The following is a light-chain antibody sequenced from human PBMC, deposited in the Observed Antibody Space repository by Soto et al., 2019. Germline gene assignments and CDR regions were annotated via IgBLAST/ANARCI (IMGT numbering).Light chain of an antibody. CDR1: QSVSNTY. CDR2: DTS. CDR3: QQRRSWQVT. Sequence: DIVSTQSPGTLSLSPGESATLSSRTSQSVSNTYVAWYQQKPGQAPRLLIYDTSSRVTGIPDRFSGSGSGTDFTLTISRLEPEDFAVYYCQQRRSWQVTFGQGTKVDIK. V-gene: IGKV3D-20*02. J-gene: IGKJ1*01.